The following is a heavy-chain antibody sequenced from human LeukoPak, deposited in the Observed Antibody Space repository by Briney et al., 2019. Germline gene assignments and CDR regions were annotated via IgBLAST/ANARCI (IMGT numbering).Heavy chain of an antibody. D-gene: IGHD6-19*01. Sequence: GGSLRLSCAASGFTFSSYAMSWVRQAPGKGLEWVSAISGSGGSTYYADSVKGRFTISRDNSKNTLYLQMNSLRAEDTAVYCCAKDQKTGGWHFNALDYWGQGTLVTVSS. CDR1: GFTFSSYA. CDR3: AKDQKTGGWHFNALDY. J-gene: IGHJ4*02. CDR2: ISGSGGST. V-gene: IGHV3-23*01.